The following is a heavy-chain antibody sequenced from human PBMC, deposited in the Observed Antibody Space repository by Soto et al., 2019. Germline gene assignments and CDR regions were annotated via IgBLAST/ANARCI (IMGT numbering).Heavy chain of an antibody. Sequence: SQTLSLTCALSGGSVSTNTAAWNWVRQSPSRGLEWLGRTYYLSKWYNDYGPSVKSRIIINPDTSKNQFSLHLNSVTPEDTAVYYCLRDRSNIHAFWGQGSPVTVSA. D-gene: IGHD2-15*01. CDR2: TYYLSKWYN. CDR3: LRDRSNIHAF. J-gene: IGHJ6*01. CDR1: GGSVSTNTAA. V-gene: IGHV6-1*01.